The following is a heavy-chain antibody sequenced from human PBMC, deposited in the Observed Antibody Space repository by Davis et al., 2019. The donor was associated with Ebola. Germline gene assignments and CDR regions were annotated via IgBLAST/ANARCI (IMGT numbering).Heavy chain of an antibody. D-gene: IGHD3-22*01. Sequence: PGGSLRLSCAASGFTFSSYSMNWVRQAPGKGLEWVSYISSSSSTIYYADSVKGRFTISRDNAKNSLYLQMNSLRAEDTAVYYCARRYYDSSGYYYGYYYYGMDVWGQGTTVTVSS. V-gene: IGHV3-48*01. J-gene: IGHJ6*02. CDR1: GFTFSSYS. CDR3: ARRYYDSSGYYYGYYYYGMDV. CDR2: ISSSSSTI.